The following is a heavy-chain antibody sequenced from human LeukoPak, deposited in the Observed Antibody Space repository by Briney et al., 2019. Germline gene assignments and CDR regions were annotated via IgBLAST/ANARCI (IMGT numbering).Heavy chain of an antibody. CDR2: ISGDGSTT. CDR3: AKKVAGGSATYGMDV. V-gene: IGHV3-30*18. D-gene: IGHD6-19*01. Sequence: GGSLRLSCAASGFTFTSYGMHWVRQAPGKGLAWVAVISGDGSTTYCTDSVKGRFTVSRDNSKNTLYLQMDSLRTEDTAVYYCAKKVAGGSATYGMDVWGQGTTVTVSS. CDR1: GFTFTSYG. J-gene: IGHJ6*02.